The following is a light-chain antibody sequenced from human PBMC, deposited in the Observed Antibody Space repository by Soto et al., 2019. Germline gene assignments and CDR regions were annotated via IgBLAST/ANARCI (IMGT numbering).Light chain of an antibody. V-gene: IGLV2-8*01. CDR3: SSSAGSNDPYV. CDR1: SGDVGAYDY. J-gene: IGLJ1*01. Sequence: QSALTQPPSASGSPGQSVTISCTGTSGDVGAYDYVSWYQQHPGKAPKLLIYEVTKRPLGVPDRFSGSKSGNAASLTVSGLQAEDEADYYSSSSAGSNDPYVFGTGTPLTVL. CDR2: EVT.